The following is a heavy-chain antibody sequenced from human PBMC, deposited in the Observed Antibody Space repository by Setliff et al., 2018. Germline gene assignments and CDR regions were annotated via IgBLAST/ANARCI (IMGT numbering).Heavy chain of an antibody. CDR2: TIPMFGST. Sequence: SVKVSCKASGDTFSSYGISWVRQAPGQGLEWMGGTIPMFGSTSYAQKFQGRVTIITDESTSTANMELRSLRSDDTAVYYCVRAPPTVVIPPGRAFFDPWGQGTLVTVSS. V-gene: IGHV1-69*05. J-gene: IGHJ5*02. D-gene: IGHD2-2*01. CDR3: VRAPPTVVIPPGRAFFDP. CDR1: GDTFSSYG.